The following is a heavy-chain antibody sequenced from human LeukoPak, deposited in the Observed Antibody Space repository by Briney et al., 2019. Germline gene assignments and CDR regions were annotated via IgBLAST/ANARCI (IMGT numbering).Heavy chain of an antibody. CDR1: GGSFSGYY. CDR2: INHSGST. D-gene: IGHD5-24*01. J-gene: IGHJ2*01. V-gene: IGHV4-34*01. CDR3: ARPVEMATYNWYFDL. Sequence: PSETLSLTCTVYGGSFSGYYWSWTRQPPGKGLEWIGEINHSGSTNYNPSLKSRVTISVDTSKNQFSLKLSSVTAADTAVYYCARPVEMATYNWYFDLWGRRTLLTVSS.